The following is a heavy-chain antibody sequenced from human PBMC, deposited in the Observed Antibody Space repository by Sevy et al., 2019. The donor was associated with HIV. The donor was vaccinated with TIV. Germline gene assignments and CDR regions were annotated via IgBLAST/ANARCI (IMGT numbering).Heavy chain of an antibody. CDR1: GFTFGDYA. Sequence: GGSLRLSCTGSGFTFGDYAMSWFRQAPGMGLEWVGFIRSKDYGGAKEYAASVKGRFTISRDDSKSIADLQMNSLKTEDTAVYYCTSGYYYDSSGYSDYWGQGTLVTVSS. J-gene: IGHJ4*02. CDR2: IRSKDYGGAK. D-gene: IGHD3-22*01. CDR3: TSGYYYDSSGYSDY. V-gene: IGHV3-49*03.